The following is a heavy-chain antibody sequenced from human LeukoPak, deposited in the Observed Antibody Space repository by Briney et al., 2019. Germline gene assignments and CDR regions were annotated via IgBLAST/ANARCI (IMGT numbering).Heavy chain of an antibody. CDR2: INAYNGNT. Sequence: ASVKVSCTASGYTFTSYGISWVRQAPGQGLEWMGWINAYNGNTNYAQKLQGRVTMTTDTSTSTAYMELRSLRSDDTAVYYCARDSLRMAARPGNWFDACGQGTLVTVSS. CDR3: ARDSLRMAARPGNWFDA. CDR1: GYTFTSYG. V-gene: IGHV1-18*01. D-gene: IGHD6-6*01. J-gene: IGHJ5*02.